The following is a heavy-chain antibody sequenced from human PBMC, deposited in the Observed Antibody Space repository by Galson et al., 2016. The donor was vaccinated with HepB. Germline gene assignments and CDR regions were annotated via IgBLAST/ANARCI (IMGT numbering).Heavy chain of an antibody. J-gene: IGHJ2*01. CDR3: VKDTAGSGCFLYWYFDL. Sequence: SLRLSCAASGFTFSSYAMGWVRQAPGKGLEWVSSISGSGGSTCYADSVKGRFSISRDNSKNTLYLQMNSLRAEDTALYYCVKDTAGSGCFLYWYFDLWGRGTLVTVSS. V-gene: IGHV3-23*01. D-gene: IGHD6-19*01. CDR2: ISGSGGST. CDR1: GFTFSSYA.